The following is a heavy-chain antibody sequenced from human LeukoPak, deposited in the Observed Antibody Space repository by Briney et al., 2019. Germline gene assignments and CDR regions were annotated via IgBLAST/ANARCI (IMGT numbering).Heavy chain of an antibody. J-gene: IGHJ4*02. CDR1: GSTFTGFY. V-gene: IGHV1-2*02. D-gene: IGHD4-17*01. CDR3: ARSDTVTTADY. Sequence: ASVKVSCKAAGSTFTGFYMHWVRQAPGQGLGCMGCNNPNSGGTNYAQKLQGRVTMTRDTSNSKAYMELSRLRSDDTAVYYCARSDTVTTADYWGQGTLVTVSS. CDR2: NNPNSGGT.